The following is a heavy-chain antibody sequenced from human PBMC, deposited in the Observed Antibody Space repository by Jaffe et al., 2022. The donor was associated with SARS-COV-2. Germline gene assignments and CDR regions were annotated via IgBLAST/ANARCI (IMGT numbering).Heavy chain of an antibody. CDR3: AKPNFGSSSLNWYFDL. D-gene: IGHD6-6*01. Sequence: QVQLVESGGGVVQPGRSLRLSCAASGFTFSSYGMHWVRQAPGKGLEWVAVIWYDGSNKYYADSVKGRFTISRDNSKNTLYLQMNSLRAEDTAVYYCAKPNFGSSSLNWYFDLWGRGTLVTVSS. CDR1: GFTFSSYG. CDR2: IWYDGSNK. J-gene: IGHJ2*01. V-gene: IGHV3-33*06.